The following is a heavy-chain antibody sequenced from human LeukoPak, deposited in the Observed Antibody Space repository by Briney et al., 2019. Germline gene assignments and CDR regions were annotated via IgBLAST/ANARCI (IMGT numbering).Heavy chain of an antibody. V-gene: IGHV4-59*01. CDR1: GGSISSYY. J-gene: IGHJ6*03. CDR2: IYYSGST. CDR3: ARGVVGAKRYYYYYMDV. Sequence: PSETLSLTCTVSGGSISSYYWSWIRQPPGKGLEWIGYIYYSGSTNYNPSLKSRVTISVDTSKNQFSLKLSSVTAADTAVYYRARGVVGAKRYYYYYMDVWGKGTTVTVSS. D-gene: IGHD1-26*01.